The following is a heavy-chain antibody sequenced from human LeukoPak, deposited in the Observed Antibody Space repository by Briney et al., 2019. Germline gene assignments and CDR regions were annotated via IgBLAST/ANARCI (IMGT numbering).Heavy chain of an antibody. D-gene: IGHD6-19*01. Sequence: GGSLRLSCAASGFTFDNYAMHWVRQAPGKGLEWLSIISWNSGYIGYADSVKGRFTISRDNAKKSLDLQMISLRAEDTAFYYCAKVRGTYSSGYFFDYWGQGTLVTVSS. CDR3: AKVRGTYSSGYFFDY. CDR1: GFTFDNYA. J-gene: IGHJ4*02. V-gene: IGHV3-9*01. CDR2: ISWNSGYI.